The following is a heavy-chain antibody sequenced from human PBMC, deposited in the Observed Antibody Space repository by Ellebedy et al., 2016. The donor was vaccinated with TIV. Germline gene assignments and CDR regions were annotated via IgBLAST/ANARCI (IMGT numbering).Heavy chain of an antibody. CDR2: IYYTGST. V-gene: IGHV4-39*07. Sequence: MPSETLSLTCSVSGGSINRNLSYWGWIRQPPGKGLEWIGTIYYTGSTYYNPSLQSRVTISMDTSKNQFSLRMTSVTAADTAVYYCARERQSYDFWGQGTLVTVSS. J-gene: IGHJ4*02. CDR3: ARERQSYDF. CDR1: GGSINRNLSY.